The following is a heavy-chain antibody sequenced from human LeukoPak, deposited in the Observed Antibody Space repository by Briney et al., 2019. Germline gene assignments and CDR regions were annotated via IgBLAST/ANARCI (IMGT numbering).Heavy chain of an antibody. D-gene: IGHD3-10*01. CDR3: ARAPQGSGSYRALDY. Sequence: SETLSLTCAVYGGSFSGYYWSWIRQPPGKGLEWIGEINHSGSTNYNPSLKSRVTISVDTSKNQFSLKLSSVTAADTAVYYCARAPQGSGSYRALDYWGQGTLVTVSS. CDR2: INHSGST. J-gene: IGHJ4*02. CDR1: GGSFSGYY. V-gene: IGHV4-34*01.